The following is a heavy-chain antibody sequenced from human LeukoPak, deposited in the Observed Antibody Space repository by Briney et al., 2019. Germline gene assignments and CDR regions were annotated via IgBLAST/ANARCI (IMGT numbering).Heavy chain of an antibody. V-gene: IGHV4-34*01. CDR3: ARVGAGTVTRNHYYYYYMDV. Sequence: SETLSLTCAVFGGSFSGYYWSWIRQPPGKGLEWIGEINHSGSTNYNPSLKSRVTISVDTSKNQFSLKLSSVTAADTAVYYCARVGAGTVTRNHYYYYYMDVWGKGTTVTVSS. CDR1: GGSFSGYY. CDR2: INHSGST. J-gene: IGHJ6*03. D-gene: IGHD4-17*01.